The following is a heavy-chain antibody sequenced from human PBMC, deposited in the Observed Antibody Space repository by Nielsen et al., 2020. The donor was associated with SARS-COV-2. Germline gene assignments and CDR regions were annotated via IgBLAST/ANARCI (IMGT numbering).Heavy chain of an antibody. CDR3: ARDSSIAARFFDY. D-gene: IGHD6-6*01. V-gene: IGHV1-69*13. Sequence: SVKVSCKASGYTFTSYYMHWVRQAPGQGLEWMGGIIPIFGTANYAQKFQGRVTITADESTSTAYMELSSLRSEDTAVYYCARDSSIAARFFDYWGQGTLVTVSS. J-gene: IGHJ4*02. CDR2: IIPIFGTA. CDR1: GYTFTSYY.